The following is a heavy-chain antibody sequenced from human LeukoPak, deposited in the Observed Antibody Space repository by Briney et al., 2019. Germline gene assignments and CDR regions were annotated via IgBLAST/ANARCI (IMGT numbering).Heavy chain of an antibody. CDR3: ARHVGLAGNFDY. D-gene: IGHD6-19*01. J-gene: IGHJ4*02. CDR2: IDYSGST. Sequence: NTSETLSLTCTVSGDSNTNSIYYWGWIRQPPGKGLEWIGSIDYSGSTYYNPSLKSRVTISVDTSKNQFSLKLSSVTAADTAVYYCARHVGLAGNFDYWGQGTLVTVSS. CDR1: GDSNTNSIYY. V-gene: IGHV4-39*01.